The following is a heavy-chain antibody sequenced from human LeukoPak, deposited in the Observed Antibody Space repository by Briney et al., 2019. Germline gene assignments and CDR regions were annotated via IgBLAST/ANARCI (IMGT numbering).Heavy chain of an antibody. V-gene: IGHV4-39*07. CDR2: IFNSGST. CDR3: ASGSYYWYFDL. J-gene: IGHJ2*01. D-gene: IGHD1-26*01. Sequence: SETLSLTCTVSGGSFSSSTYCWGWIRQPPGKGLEWIGTIFNSGSTFHNPSLKSRVTISVDTSKDQFSLKLSSVTAADTAVYYCASGSYYWYFDLWGRGTLVTVSS. CDR1: GGSFSSSTYC.